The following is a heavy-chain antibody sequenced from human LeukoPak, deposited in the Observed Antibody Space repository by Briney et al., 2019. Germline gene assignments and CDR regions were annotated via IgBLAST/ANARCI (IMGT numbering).Heavy chain of an antibody. CDR3: AKEGKGSSSPIDY. D-gene: IGHD6-13*01. Sequence: GGSLRLSCAASGFTFSSYWMSWVRQAPGKGLEWVAFIRYDGSNKYYADSVKGRFTISRDNSKNTLYLQMNSLRAEDTAVYYCAKEGKGSSSPIDYWGQGTLVTVSS. J-gene: IGHJ4*02. CDR2: IRYDGSNK. CDR1: GFTFSSYW. V-gene: IGHV3-30*02.